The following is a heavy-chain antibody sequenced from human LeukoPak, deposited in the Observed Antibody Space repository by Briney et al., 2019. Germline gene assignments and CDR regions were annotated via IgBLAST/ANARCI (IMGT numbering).Heavy chain of an antibody. CDR3: AKGDSSGWFDYYFDN. CDR1: GFTFSNYA. D-gene: IGHD6-19*01. J-gene: IGHJ4*02. CDR2: IVGSGGGT. V-gene: IGHV3-23*01. Sequence: GGSLRLSCAASGFTFSNYAMSWVRQAPGKGLEWVSAIVGSGGGTYYADSVKGRFTISRDNSKDTLYLQMSSLRAEDTALYYCAKGDSSGWFDYYFDNWGQGTLVTVSS.